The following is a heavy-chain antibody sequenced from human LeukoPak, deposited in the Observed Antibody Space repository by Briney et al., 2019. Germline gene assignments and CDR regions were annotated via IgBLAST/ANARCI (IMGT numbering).Heavy chain of an antibody. J-gene: IGHJ4*02. Sequence: GASVNVSCKASGYTFTDYYMNWVRQAPGQGLEWMGWINPNSGGTNYAQKFQGRVTMTRDTSISTAYMELNRLTSDDTAVYYCARKSATRKTSEFDYWGQGTLVTVSS. CDR2: INPNSGGT. CDR3: ARKSATRKTSEFDY. V-gene: IGHV1-2*02. CDR1: GYTFTDYY. D-gene: IGHD2-2*01.